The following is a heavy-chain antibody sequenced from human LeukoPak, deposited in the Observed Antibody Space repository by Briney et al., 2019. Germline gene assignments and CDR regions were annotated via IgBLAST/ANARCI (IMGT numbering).Heavy chain of an antibody. Sequence: GGSLRLSCAVSGFTFSGFWMSWSRQDPGKRLEWVASINSDGSEGYYADVVKGRFTISRDNAKNSLYLQINSLRAEDTAVYYCARSSYSSSSSVWGQGTMVTVSS. CDR3: ARSSYSSSSSV. D-gene: IGHD6-6*01. CDR2: INSDGSEG. CDR1: GFTFSGFW. V-gene: IGHV3-7*03. J-gene: IGHJ3*01.